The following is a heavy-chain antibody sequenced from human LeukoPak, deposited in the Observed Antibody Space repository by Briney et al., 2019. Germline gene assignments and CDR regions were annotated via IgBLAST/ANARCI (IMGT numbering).Heavy chain of an antibody. CDR1: GFTFSSYA. Sequence: GGSLRLSCAASGFTFSSYAVSWVRQTPGKGLEWVSTITGSVVSTYYAHSVQGRFTISRDNSNNTLCLQMSSLRAEDTAVYYCARSLTGGSGNYYYFDYWGQGTLVTVSS. J-gene: IGHJ4*02. CDR3: ARSLTGGSGNYYYFDY. V-gene: IGHV3-23*01. D-gene: IGHD3-10*01. CDR2: ITGSVVST.